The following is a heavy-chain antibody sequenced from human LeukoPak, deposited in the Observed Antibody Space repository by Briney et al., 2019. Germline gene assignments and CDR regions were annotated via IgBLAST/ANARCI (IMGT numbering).Heavy chain of an antibody. D-gene: IGHD6-19*01. V-gene: IGHV4-34*01. CDR1: GGSFSGYY. J-gene: IGHJ4*02. CDR2: INHSGST. Sequence: SETLSLTCAVYGGSFSGYYWSWIRQPPGKGLEWIGEINHSGSTNYNPSLKSRVTISVDTSKNQFSLRLSSVTAADTAVYYCARGRGIAVAGKNFDYWGQGTLVTVSS. CDR3: ARGRGIAVAGKNFDY.